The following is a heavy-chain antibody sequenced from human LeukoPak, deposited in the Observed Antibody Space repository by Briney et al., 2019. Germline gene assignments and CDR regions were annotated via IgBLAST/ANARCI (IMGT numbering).Heavy chain of an antibody. V-gene: IGHV1-24*01. CDR2: FDPEDGET. D-gene: IGHD2-8*01. J-gene: IGHJ4*02. CDR1: GYTLTELS. Sequence: ASVKVSRKVSGYTLTELSMHWVRQAPGKGLEWMGGFDPEDGETIYAQKFQGRVTMTEDTSTDTAYMELSSLRSEDTAVYYCATATPRYCTNGVCSHLDYWGQGTLVTVSS. CDR3: ATATPRYCTNGVCSHLDY.